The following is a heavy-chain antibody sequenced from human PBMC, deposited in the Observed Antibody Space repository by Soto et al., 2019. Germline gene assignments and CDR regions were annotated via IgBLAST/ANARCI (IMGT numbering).Heavy chain of an antibody. CDR2: MNPNSGNT. V-gene: IGHV1-8*01. Sequence: GASVKVSCKASGYTFTSYDINWVRQATGQGLEWMGWMNPNSGNTGYAQKFQGRVTMTRNTSISTAYMELNSLRAEDTAVYYCAKIAPGYCSGGSCYFYHYYYYMDVWGKGTTVTVSS. CDR3: AKIAPGYCSGGSCYFYHYYYYMDV. D-gene: IGHD2-15*01. CDR1: GYTFTSYD. J-gene: IGHJ6*03.